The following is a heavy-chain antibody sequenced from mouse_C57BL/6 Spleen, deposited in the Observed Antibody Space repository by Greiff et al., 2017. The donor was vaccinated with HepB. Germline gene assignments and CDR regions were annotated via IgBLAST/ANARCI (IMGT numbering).Heavy chain of an antibody. J-gene: IGHJ4*01. D-gene: IGHD3-2*02. CDR2: IYIGNGYT. CDR3: ARGTAQATLDAMDY. V-gene: IGHV1-58*01. CDR1: GYTFTSYG. Sequence: VQLQQSGAELVRPGSSVKMSCKASGYTFTSYGINWVKQRPGQGLEWIGYIYIGNGYTEYNEKFKGKATLTSDTSSSTAYMQLSSLTSEDSAIYYCARGTAQATLDAMDYWGQGTSVTVSS.